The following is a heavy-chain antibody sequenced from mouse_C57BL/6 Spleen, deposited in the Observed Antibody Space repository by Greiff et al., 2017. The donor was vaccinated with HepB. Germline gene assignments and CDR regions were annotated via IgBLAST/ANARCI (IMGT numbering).Heavy chain of an antibody. V-gene: IGHV5-9-1*02. CDR2: ISSGGDYI. CDR1: GFTFSSYA. D-gene: IGHD1-1*01. Sequence: EVKLMESGEGLVKPGGSLKLSCAASGFTFSSYAMSWVRQTPEKRLEWVAYISSGGDYIYYADTVKGRFTISRDNARNTLYLQMSSLKSEDTAMYYCTRGDCGSSQFAYWGQGTLVTVSA. J-gene: IGHJ3*01. CDR3: TRGDCGSSQFAY.